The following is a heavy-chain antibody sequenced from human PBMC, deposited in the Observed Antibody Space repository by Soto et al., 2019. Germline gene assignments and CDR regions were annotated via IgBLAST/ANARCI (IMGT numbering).Heavy chain of an antibody. J-gene: IGHJ5*02. D-gene: IGHD3-9*01. Sequence: GGSLRLSCAASGFTFSSYGMHWVRQAPGKGLEWVAVISYDGSNKYYADSVKGRFTISRDNSKNTLYLQMNSLRAEDTAVYYCAKEGGTYYDILTGFNWFDPWGQGTLVTVSS. CDR2: ISYDGSNK. CDR1: GFTFSSYG. V-gene: IGHV3-30*18. CDR3: AKEGGTYYDILTGFNWFDP.